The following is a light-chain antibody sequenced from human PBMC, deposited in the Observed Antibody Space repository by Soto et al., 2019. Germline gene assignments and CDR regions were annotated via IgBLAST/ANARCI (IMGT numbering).Light chain of an antibody. CDR1: NSDVGGYNY. Sequence: QSALTQPASVSGSPGQSITISCTGSNSDVGGYNYVSWYQQHPGKAPKLMIYEVSNRPSGVSNRFSGSKSGNTASLTISGLLAEDEADYYCSSYTSSSTRVFGGGTKLTVL. J-gene: IGLJ3*02. CDR2: EVS. V-gene: IGLV2-14*01. CDR3: SSYTSSSTRV.